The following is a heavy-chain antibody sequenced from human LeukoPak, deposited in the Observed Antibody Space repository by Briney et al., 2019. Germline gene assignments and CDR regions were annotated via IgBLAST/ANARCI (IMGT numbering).Heavy chain of an antibody. V-gene: IGHV1-8*02. CDR3: TIYGSGNDAFDI. Sequence: ASVKVSCKASGYTFTGYYMHWVRQAPGQGLEWMGWINPNSGNTGYAQKFQGRVTMTRNTSISTAYMELSSLRSEDTAVYYCTIYGSGNDAFDIWGQGTMVTVSS. D-gene: IGHD3-10*01. J-gene: IGHJ3*02. CDR1: GYTFTGYY. CDR2: INPNSGNT.